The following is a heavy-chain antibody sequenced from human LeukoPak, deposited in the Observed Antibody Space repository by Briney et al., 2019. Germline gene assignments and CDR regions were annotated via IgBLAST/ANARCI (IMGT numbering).Heavy chain of an antibody. J-gene: IGHJ4*02. CDR2: IIPIFGTA. V-gene: IGHV1-69*05. D-gene: IGHD2-8*01. Sequence: SVKVSCKASGGTFSSYAISWVRQAPGQGLEWMGRIIPIFGTANYAQKFQGRVTITTDESTSTAYMELSSLRSEGTAVYYCARVSCTNGVCDGELWGQGTLVTVSS. CDR1: GGTFSSYA. CDR3: ARVSCTNGVCDGEL.